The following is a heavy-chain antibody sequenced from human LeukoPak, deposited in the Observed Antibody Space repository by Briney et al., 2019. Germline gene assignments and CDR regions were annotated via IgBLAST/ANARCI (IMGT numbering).Heavy chain of an antibody. CDR1: GFTLSSYA. V-gene: IGHV3-23*01. J-gene: IGHJ3*02. CDR3: AKNSRWGSQSAFAI. Sequence: GGSLRLSCAASGFTLSSYAMSWVRQAPGKGLEWVSSISGSGGSTYYADSVQGRFTISRDNSKNTLYLQMNSLRAEDTAVYYCAKNSRWGSQSAFAIWGQGTMVTVSS. CDR2: ISGSGGST. D-gene: IGHD3-16*01.